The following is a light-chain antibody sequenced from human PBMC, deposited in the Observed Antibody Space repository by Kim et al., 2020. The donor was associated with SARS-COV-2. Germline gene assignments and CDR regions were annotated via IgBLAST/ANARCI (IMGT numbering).Light chain of an antibody. CDR2: QDT. Sequence: SYELTQPPSVSVSPGQTANITCSGDKLGHKYTSWYQQKPGQSPVLVMYQDTKRPSGIPERFSGSNSGNTATLTISGTQAMDEADYYCQAWDSSTAVVFGG. CDR3: QAWDSSTAVV. CDR1: KLGHKY. J-gene: IGLJ2*01. V-gene: IGLV3-1*01.